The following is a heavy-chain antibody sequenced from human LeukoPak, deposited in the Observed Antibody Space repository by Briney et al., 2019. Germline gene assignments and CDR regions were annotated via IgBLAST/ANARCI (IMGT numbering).Heavy chain of an antibody. CDR1: GYSFTSYW. Sequence: GESLKISCKGSGYSFTSYWIGWVRQLPGKGPEWMGIIYPGDSDSRYSPSFQGQVTISADNYMTTAHLRWSSLKASDTAMYYCARAQTRGYSYSYAFDIWGQGTMVTVSS. CDR2: IYPGDSDS. J-gene: IGHJ3*02. D-gene: IGHD5-12*01. CDR3: ARAQTRGYSYSYAFDI. V-gene: IGHV5-51*01.